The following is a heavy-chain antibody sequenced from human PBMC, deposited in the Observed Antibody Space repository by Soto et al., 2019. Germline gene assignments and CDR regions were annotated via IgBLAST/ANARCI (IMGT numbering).Heavy chain of an antibody. Sequence: SETLSLTCTVSGGSISSYYWSWIRQPPGKGLEWIGYIYYSGSTNYNPSLKSRVTISVDTSKNQFSLKLSSVTAADTAVYYCARHELGRDMITFGGVIAPLDYWGQGTLVTVSS. CDR1: GGSISSYY. CDR2: IYYSGST. CDR3: ARHELGRDMITFGGVIAPLDY. V-gene: IGHV4-59*08. J-gene: IGHJ4*02. D-gene: IGHD3-16*02.